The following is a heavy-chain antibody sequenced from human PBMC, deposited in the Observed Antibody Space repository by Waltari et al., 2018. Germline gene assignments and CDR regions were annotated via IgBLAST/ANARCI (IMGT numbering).Heavy chain of an antibody. D-gene: IGHD5-18*01. Sequence: QVQLVQSGAEVKKPGASVKVSCKASGYTFTSYDINWVRQATGQGLEWMGWMNPNSGNTGYAQKCQVRVTMTRNTPISTAYMELSSLRSEDTAVYYCARVGYSYGYDTPSLDYWGQGTLVTVSS. V-gene: IGHV1-8*01. CDR2: MNPNSGNT. CDR3: ARVGYSYGYDTPSLDY. J-gene: IGHJ4*02. CDR1: GYTFTSYD.